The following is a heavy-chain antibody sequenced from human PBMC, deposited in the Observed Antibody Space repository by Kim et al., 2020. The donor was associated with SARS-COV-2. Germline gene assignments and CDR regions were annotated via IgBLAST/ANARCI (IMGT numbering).Heavy chain of an antibody. J-gene: IGHJ4*02. CDR1: GGSFSGYY. D-gene: IGHD5-18*01. CDR3: ARGPGDMAIEGY. CDR2: INHSGST. V-gene: IGHV4-34*01. Sequence: SETLSLTCAVYGGSFSGYYWSWIRQPPGKGLEWIGEINHSGSTNYNPSLKSRVTISVDTSKNQFSLKLSSVTAADTAVYYCARGPGDMAIEGYWGQGTLVTVSS.